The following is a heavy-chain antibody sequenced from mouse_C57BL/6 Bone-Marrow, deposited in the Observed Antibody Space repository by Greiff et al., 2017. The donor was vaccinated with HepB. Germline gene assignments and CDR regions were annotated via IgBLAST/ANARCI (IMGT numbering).Heavy chain of an antibody. Sequence: QVQLQQSGAELVRPGASVKLSCKASGYTFTDYYINWVKQRPGQGLEWIARIYPGSGNTYYNEKFKGKAPLTAEKSSSTAYMPLSSLISEDSAVYFCARPYDGYSLFDYWGQGTTLTVSS. V-gene: IGHV1-76*01. CDR3: ARPYDGYSLFDY. D-gene: IGHD2-3*01. CDR2: IYPGSGNT. J-gene: IGHJ2*01. CDR1: GYTFTDYY.